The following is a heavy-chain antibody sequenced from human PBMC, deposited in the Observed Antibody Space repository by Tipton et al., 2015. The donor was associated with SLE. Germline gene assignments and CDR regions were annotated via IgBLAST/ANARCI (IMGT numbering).Heavy chain of an antibody. Sequence: TLSLTCTVSGGSITSHYWSWIRQPPGKGLEWIGCMFHTGGTNYNPSLKSRVTISVDTSKNQFSLKLTSVTAADAAVYYCARGQRYRPFDIWGQGTMVTVSS. CDR2: MFHTGGT. J-gene: IGHJ3*02. CDR3: ARGQRYRPFDI. V-gene: IGHV4-59*11. D-gene: IGHD2-15*01. CDR1: GGSITSHY.